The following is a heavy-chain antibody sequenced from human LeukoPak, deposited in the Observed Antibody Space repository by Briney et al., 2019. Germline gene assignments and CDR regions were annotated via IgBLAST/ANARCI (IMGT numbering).Heavy chain of an antibody. D-gene: IGHD6-19*01. J-gene: IGHJ4*02. V-gene: IGHV3-23*01. CDR2: ISGSGGSS. Sequence: PGGSLRLFCAASGFTFSSYDISWVRQAPGKGLEWVSAISGSGGSSYYSDSVRGRFTISRDNSKNALYLQMNSLRAEDTAVYYCATYGFRAVFASDYWGQGTLVTVSS. CDR1: GFTFSSYD. CDR3: ATYGFRAVFASDY.